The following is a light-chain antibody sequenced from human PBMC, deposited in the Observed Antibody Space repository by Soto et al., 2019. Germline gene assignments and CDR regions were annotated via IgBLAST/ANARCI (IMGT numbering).Light chain of an antibody. CDR1: QTVFSH. CDR3: QHRSTWPT. Sequence: EIVLTQSPATLSLSPGERATLSCRASQTVFSHLVWYQQKPGQAPRLLINDASNRAAGVPVRFSGSGSGTDFTLTITNVEPDDFALYFCQHRSTWPTFGQGTRLEIK. V-gene: IGKV3-11*01. CDR2: DAS. J-gene: IGKJ5*01.